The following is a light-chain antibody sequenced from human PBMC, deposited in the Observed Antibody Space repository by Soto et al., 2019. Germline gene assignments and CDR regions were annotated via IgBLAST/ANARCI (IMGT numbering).Light chain of an antibody. Sequence: IVLTQSPGTLYLSPGERATLSCRASQSGSSSYLAWHQQKTGQAPRLLIYGESSRANGIPDRFSGIASETDCTLTIGRLETEAFAGYDFLQYGSSPWTVGQGTKGEIK. CDR1: QSGSSSY. CDR3: LQYGSSPWT. V-gene: IGKV3-20*01. J-gene: IGKJ1*01. CDR2: GES.